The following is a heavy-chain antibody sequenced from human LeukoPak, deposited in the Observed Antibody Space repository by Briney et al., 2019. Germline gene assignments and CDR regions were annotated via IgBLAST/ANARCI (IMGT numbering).Heavy chain of an antibody. V-gene: IGHV4-39*07. J-gene: IGHJ4*02. D-gene: IGHD5-24*01. Sequence: SETLSLTCTVSGVSISTSRYYWGWIRQPPGKGLEWIGNIYYTGPTYYNASLESRVTISVDTSKNQFSLKLSSVTAADTAVYYCARGSGDGYNYDYWGQGTLVTVSS. CDR1: GVSISTSRYY. CDR3: ARGSGDGYNYDY. CDR2: IYYTGPT.